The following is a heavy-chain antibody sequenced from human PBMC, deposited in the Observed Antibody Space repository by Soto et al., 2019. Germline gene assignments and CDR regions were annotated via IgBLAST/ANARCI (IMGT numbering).Heavy chain of an antibody. CDR1: GYTFTNYG. CDR3: AREARSGGYYFYGMDV. CDR2: TSSYSGNT. D-gene: IGHD2-15*01. V-gene: IGHV1-18*01. Sequence: QAQLVQSGVEVKKPGASEKVSCEASGYTFTNYGISWVRQAPGQGLEWMGWTSSYSGNTNYAQKVQGRVTMTADTSTSTAYMELRSLRSDDTAVYYCAREARSGGYYFYGMDVWGQGTTVAVSS. J-gene: IGHJ6*02.